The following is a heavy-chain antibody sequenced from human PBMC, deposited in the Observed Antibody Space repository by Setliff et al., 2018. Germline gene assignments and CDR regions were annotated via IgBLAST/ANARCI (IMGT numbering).Heavy chain of an antibody. V-gene: IGHV3-21*01. CDR3: ASAGHSGSWFPFYAFHI. Sequence: GGSLRLSCAASGFTFSTHSMNWVRQAPGKGLEWVSSISRSSTYIYYADSMKGRFTISRDNAKNSLYLQMNSLRAEDTAVYYCASAGHSGSWFPFYAFHIWGQGTMVTVSS. CDR2: ISRSSTYI. CDR1: GFTFSTHS. D-gene: IGHD6-13*01. J-gene: IGHJ3*02.